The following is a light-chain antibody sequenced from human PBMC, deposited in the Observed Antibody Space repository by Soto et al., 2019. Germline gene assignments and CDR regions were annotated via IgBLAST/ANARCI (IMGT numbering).Light chain of an antibody. CDR3: HT. Sequence: DIQMTQSPSSLSASLGDRVTITCRASQSISSYLNWYQQKPGKAPKLLIYAASSLQSGVPSRFSGSGSGTDFTLTISSLQPEDVASYYCHTFGQGTRLEI. V-gene: IGKV1-39*01. CDR1: QSISSY. CDR2: AAS. J-gene: IGKJ5*01.